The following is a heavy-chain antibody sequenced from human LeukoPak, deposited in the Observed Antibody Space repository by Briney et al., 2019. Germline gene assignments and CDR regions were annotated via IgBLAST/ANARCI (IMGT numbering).Heavy chain of an antibody. CDR1: GGSISSYY. J-gene: IGHJ4*02. V-gene: IGHV4-4*07. D-gene: IGHD3-16*02. CDR3: ARSWSVWGSYRAPPY. Sequence: SETLSLTCTVSGGSISSYYWSWIRQPAGKGLEWIGRIYTSGSTNYNPSLKSRVTISVDTSKNQFSLKLSSVTAADTAVYYCARSWSVWGSYRAPPYWGQGTLVTVSS. CDR2: IYTSGST.